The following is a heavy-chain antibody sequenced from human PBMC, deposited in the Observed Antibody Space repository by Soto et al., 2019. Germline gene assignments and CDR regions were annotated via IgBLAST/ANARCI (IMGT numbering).Heavy chain of an antibody. J-gene: IGHJ3*02. V-gene: IGHV3-48*01. CDR1: GFTFSSYS. D-gene: IGHD6-6*01. CDR3: ARTYSSSSKFGAFDI. Sequence: EVQLVESGGGLVQPGGSLRLSCAASGFTFSSYSMNWVRQAPGKGLEWVSYISSSSSTIYYADSVKGRFTISRDNAKNSLYLQMNSLRAEDTAVYYCARTYSSSSKFGAFDIWGQGTMVTFSS. CDR2: ISSSSSTI.